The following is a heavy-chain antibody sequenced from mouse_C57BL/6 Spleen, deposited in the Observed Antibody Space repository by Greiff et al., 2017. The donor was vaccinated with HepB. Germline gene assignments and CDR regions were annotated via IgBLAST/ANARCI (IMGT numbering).Heavy chain of an antibody. CDR2: IDPETGGT. CDR3: TRGSITTVVATDY. D-gene: IGHD1-1*01. Sequence: QVQLQQSGAELVRPGASVTLSCKASGYTFTDYEMHWVKQTPVHGLEWIGAIDPETGGTAYNQKFKGKAILTADKSSSTAYMRLRSLTSEDSAVYYCTRGSITTVVATDYWGQGTTLTVAS. J-gene: IGHJ2*01. V-gene: IGHV1-15*01. CDR1: GYTFTDYE.